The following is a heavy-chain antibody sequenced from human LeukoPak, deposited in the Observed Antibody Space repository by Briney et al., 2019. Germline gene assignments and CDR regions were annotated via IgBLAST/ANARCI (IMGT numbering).Heavy chain of an antibody. CDR2: INHSGST. V-gene: IGHV4-34*01. Sequence: SETLSLTCAVYGGSFSGYYWSWIRQPPGKGLEWIGEINHSGSTNYNPSLKSRVTISVDTSKNQFSLKLSSVTAAGTAVYYCARERRWLQGSVDYWGQGTWSPSPQ. D-gene: IGHD5-24*01. CDR1: GGSFSGYY. CDR3: ARERRWLQGSVDY. J-gene: IGHJ4*02.